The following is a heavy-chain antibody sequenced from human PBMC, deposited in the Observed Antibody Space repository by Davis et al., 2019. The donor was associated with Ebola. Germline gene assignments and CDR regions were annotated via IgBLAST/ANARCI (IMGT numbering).Heavy chain of an antibody. CDR1: GFIVSSNY. Sequence: GGSLRLSCAASGFIVSSNYMSWVRQAPGKGLEWVSTLGLSADTYYADSVKGRFTISRDNSKNTLYLQMNSLRAEDTAVYYCAREGKYRDESRTFDYWGQGTLVTVSS. D-gene: IGHD2-2*01. V-gene: IGHV3-53*01. CDR3: AREGKYRDESRTFDY. J-gene: IGHJ4*02. CDR2: LGLSADT.